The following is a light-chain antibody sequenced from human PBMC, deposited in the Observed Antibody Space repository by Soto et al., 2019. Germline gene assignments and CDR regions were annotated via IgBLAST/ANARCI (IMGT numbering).Light chain of an antibody. CDR1: RSDVGGYDY. CDR3: SSYTSGTTLLFV. V-gene: IGLV2-14*01. Sequence: QSALTQPASVSGSPGQSITISCTGTRSDVGGYDYVSWYQQNPGKAPKLMIYEVTNRPSGVSNRFSGSKSGNTASLTISGLQAEYEGDYFCSSYTSGTTLLFVFGTGTKLTVL. CDR2: EVT. J-gene: IGLJ1*01.